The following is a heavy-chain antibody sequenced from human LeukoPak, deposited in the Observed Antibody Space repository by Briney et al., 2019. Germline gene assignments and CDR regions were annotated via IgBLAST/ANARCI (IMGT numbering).Heavy chain of an antibody. V-gene: IGHV3-48*03. CDR1: GFTFSSYE. D-gene: IGHD3-22*01. Sequence: GGSLRLSCAASGFTFSSYEMNWVRQAPGKGLEWVSYISSSGNTIYYADSVKGRFTISRDNAKNTLYLQMNSLRAEDTAVYYCAKDGIYDSSGYPSGWGQGTLVTVSS. CDR2: ISSSGNTI. CDR3: AKDGIYDSSGYPSG. J-gene: IGHJ4*02.